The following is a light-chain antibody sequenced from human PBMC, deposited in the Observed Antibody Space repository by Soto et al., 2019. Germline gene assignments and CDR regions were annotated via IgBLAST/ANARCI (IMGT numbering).Light chain of an antibody. V-gene: IGKV3-11*01. CDR3: QQRSNCPLT. CDR1: QSVSSY. Sequence: EIVLTQSPATLSLSPGERATLSCRASQSVSSYLAWYQHKPGQAPRLLIYDASNRATGIPARFSGSGSGTDFTLPISTLEPEDFAVYYCQQRSNCPLTFGGGTKVEIK. J-gene: IGKJ4*01. CDR2: DAS.